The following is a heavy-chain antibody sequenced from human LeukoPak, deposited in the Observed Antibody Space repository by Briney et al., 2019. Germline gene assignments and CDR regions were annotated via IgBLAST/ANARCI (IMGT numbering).Heavy chain of an antibody. D-gene: IGHD6-13*01. CDR3: AGYNWFDP. J-gene: IGHJ5*02. V-gene: IGHV3-21*01. CDR2: ISSSGTSI. Sequence: GGSLRLSCAASGFTFSNYIMNWVRQAPGKGPEWVSSISSSGTSIYYSDSVKGRFTISRDNPKNSLYLQMNSLRVEDTAVYYCAGYNWFDPWGQGTLVTVSS. CDR1: GFTFSNYI.